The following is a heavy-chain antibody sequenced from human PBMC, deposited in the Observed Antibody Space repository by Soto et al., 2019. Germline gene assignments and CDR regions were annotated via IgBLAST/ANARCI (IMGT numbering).Heavy chain of an antibody. CDR2: IYHSGST. V-gene: IGHV4-4*02. J-gene: IGHJ4*02. CDR3: ARDLMRKAVAGRGPDLDY. D-gene: IGHD6-19*01. CDR1: GGSISSSNW. Sequence: QVQLQESGPGLVKPSGTLSLTCAVSGGSISSSNWWSWVRQPPGKGLEWIGEIYHSGSTNYNTSLKSRVTISVDKSKNQFSLKLSSVTAADTAVYYCARDLMRKAVAGRGPDLDYWGQGILVTVSS.